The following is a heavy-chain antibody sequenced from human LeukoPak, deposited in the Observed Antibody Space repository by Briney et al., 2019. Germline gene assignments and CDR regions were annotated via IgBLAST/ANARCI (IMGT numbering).Heavy chain of an antibody. V-gene: IGHV3-74*01. J-gene: IGHJ4*02. CDR3: ARDVRGPHDF. D-gene: IGHD2/OR15-2a*01. CDR2: IDPDGNT. CDR1: GFSVSDYW. Sequence: AGGSLRLSRAVSGFSVSDYWMHWVRQAPGKGLVWVSRIDPDGNTDYADSVKGRFTISRDNAKNTLYLQMNSLRAEDTAVYRCARDVRGPHDFWGQGTLVTVSS.